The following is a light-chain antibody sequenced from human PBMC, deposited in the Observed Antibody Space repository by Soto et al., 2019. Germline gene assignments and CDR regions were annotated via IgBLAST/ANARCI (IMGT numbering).Light chain of an antibody. V-gene: IGKV1-39*01. J-gene: IGKJ3*01. CDR2: AAC. CDR1: QSISSY. CDR3: QQSYSTPFT. Sequence: DIQMTQSPSSLSASVGDRVTITCRASQSISSYLNWYQQKPGKAPKLLIYAACSLQIGVPSRFSGGGSGTDFMLIISSLPPDELSTDYCQQSYSTPFTFDPVTKVYIK.